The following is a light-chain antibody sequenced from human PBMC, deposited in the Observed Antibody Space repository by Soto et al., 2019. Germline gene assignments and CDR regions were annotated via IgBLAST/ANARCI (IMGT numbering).Light chain of an antibody. CDR2: GAS. V-gene: IGKV3-15*01. Sequence: EIVMTQSPATLSVSPGERATLSCRASQSVSSTLAWYQQKPGQAPRLLIYGASTRATGIPARFSGSGSGTEFTLTISSLHSEDFAVYYCQQDNNLPITFGQGTRLEIK. J-gene: IGKJ5*01. CDR1: QSVSST. CDR3: QQDNNLPIT.